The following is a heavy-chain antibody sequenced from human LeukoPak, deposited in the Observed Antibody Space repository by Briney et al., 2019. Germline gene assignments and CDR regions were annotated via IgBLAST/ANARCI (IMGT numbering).Heavy chain of an antibody. J-gene: IGHJ4*02. V-gene: IGHV3-23*01. CDR3: AKDKRAIVVKGANDY. CDR2: ISGSGGST. D-gene: IGHD3-22*01. Sequence: GGSLRLSCAASGFTFSSYGMRWVRQAPGKGREWVSAISGSGGSTYYADSVKGRFTISRDNSKNTLYLQMNSLRAEDTAVYYCAKDKRAIVVKGANDYWGQGTLVTVSS. CDR1: GFTFSSYG.